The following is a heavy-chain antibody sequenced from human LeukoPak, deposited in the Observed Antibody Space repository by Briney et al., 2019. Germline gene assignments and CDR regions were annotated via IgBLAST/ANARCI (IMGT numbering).Heavy chain of an antibody. V-gene: IGHV1-18*01. CDR1: GYIFTKFD. CDR2: ISPYNDNT. D-gene: IGHD2-8*01. Sequence: ASVKVSCKASGYIFTKFDISWVRQAPGQGLEWMGWISPYNDNTQSAQKFQGRVTMTTDTSTGTAYMELRGLRSDGTAVYYCARETKEGVFFDYWGQGTLVTVSS. J-gene: IGHJ4*02. CDR3: ARETKEGVFFDY.